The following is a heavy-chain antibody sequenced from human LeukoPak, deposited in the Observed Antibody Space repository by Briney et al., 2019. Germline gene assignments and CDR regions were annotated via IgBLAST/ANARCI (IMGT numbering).Heavy chain of an antibody. CDR1: GYTFTSYD. CDR2: MNPNSGNT. J-gene: IGHJ2*01. V-gene: IGHV1-8*01. CDR3: ARAHPLDTARCWYFDL. Sequence: ASVKVSCKASGYTFTSYDINWVRQATGQGLEWMGWMNPNSGNTGYAQKFQGRVTMTRNTSISTAYMELSSLRSEDTAVYYCARAHPLDTARCWYFDLWGRGTLVTVSS. D-gene: IGHD5-18*01.